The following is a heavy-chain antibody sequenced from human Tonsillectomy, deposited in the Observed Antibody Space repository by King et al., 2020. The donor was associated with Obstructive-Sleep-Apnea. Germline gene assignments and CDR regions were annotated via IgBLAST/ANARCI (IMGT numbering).Heavy chain of an antibody. V-gene: IGHV1-58*02. Sequence: QLVQSGPEVKKPGTSVKVSCKASGFTFTRSTMQWVRQARGQRLEWIGWIVVGSDYTSYAQKFHERVTITRDVSTSTAYMEVSSLTSEDTAVYYCAASMSDDDYYGLDVWGQGTTVIVSS. CDR1: GFTFTRST. CDR3: AASMSDDDYYGLDV. J-gene: IGHJ6*02. D-gene: IGHD1-1*01. CDR2: IVVGSDYT.